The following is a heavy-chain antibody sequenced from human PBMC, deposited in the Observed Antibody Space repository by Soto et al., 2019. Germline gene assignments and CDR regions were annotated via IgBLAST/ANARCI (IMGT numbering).Heavy chain of an antibody. D-gene: IGHD5-12*01. CDR1: GFTFSTGS. CDR2: ISISIRNI. J-gene: IGHJ4*02. Sequence: EVQLVESGGGLVKPGGSLRLSCAASGFTFSTGSMNWVRQAPGKGLEWVSSISISIRNIYYADSVKGRFTFSSVNAKNSLYLQMNSLRADDTAVFYCARDNGYDAATLDYWGQGTLVTVSS. V-gene: IGHV3-21*02. CDR3: ARDNGYDAATLDY.